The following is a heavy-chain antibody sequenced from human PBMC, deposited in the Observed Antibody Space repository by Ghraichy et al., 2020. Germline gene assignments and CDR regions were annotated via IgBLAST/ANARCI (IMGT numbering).Heavy chain of an antibody. D-gene: IGHD2-2*01. J-gene: IGHJ4*02. CDR2: INTDGSST. Sequence: LSLTCVASGFTFSSYWMHWVRQAPGKGLVWVSRINTDGSSTNYADSVKCRFTISRDNAKNTLYLQMNSLRDEDTAVYYCVRCSSISCYDYWGQGTLVTVSS. CDR3: VRCSSISCYDY. V-gene: IGHV3-74*01. CDR1: GFTFSSYW.